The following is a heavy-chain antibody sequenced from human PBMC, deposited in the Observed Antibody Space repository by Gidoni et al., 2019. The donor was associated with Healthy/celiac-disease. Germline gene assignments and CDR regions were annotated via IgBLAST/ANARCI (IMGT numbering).Heavy chain of an antibody. J-gene: IGHJ4*02. Sequence: QLHLPESGPGLVQPSETLSLTCTVSGCSISSSSYYWGWIRQPPGKGLGWIGSIYYSGSTYYNPALKSRVTISVDTSKNQFSLKRSSVTAADTAVYYCARRTVTTSLVGDYWGQGTLVTVSS. V-gene: IGHV4-39*01. CDR2: IYYSGST. CDR1: GCSISSSSYY. D-gene: IGHD4-17*01. CDR3: ARRTVTTSLVGDY.